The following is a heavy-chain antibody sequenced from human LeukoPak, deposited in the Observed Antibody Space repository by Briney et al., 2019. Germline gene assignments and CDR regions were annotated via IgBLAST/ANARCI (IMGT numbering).Heavy chain of an antibody. CDR3: GRAKEDYSGYGTYEQYYYFYMDV. J-gene: IGHJ6*03. Sequence: GGSLRLSCAASGFTFSDYFMSWICQAPGKGLEWVSYISNRGTTIYYADSVKGRFTVSRDNAKNSLYLHMNSLRAEDTAVYYCGRAKEDYSGYGTYEQYYYFYMDVWGKGTTVTVSS. CDR1: GFTFSDYF. V-gene: IGHV3-11*01. D-gene: IGHD5-12*01. CDR2: ISNRGTTI.